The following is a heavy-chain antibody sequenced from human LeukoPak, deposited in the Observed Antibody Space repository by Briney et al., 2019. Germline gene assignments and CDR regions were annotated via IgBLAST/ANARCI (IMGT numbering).Heavy chain of an antibody. J-gene: IGHJ6*03. CDR3: ARDQYSSSWYRVYYYYYMDV. D-gene: IGHD6-13*01. Sequence: GASVKVSCKASGYTFTSYDINWVRQATGQGLEWMGWMNPNSGNTGYAQKFQGRVTMTRNTSISTAYMELSSLRSEDTAVYYCARDQYSSSWYRVYYYYYMDVWGKGTTVTVSS. CDR2: MNPNSGNT. V-gene: IGHV1-8*01. CDR1: GYTFTSYD.